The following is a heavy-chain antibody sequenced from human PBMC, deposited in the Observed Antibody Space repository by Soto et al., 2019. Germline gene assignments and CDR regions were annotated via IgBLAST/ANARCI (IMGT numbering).Heavy chain of an antibody. Sequence: PGGSLRLSCAASGFRFSSYGMHWVRQAPGKGLEWVAFVSSDGNNKYYADSVKGRFTISRDNSKSMMFLQVDSLRVDDTAIYYCAKDRVIQLLPIWPDPWGQGTLVTVSS. CDR2: VSSDGNNK. CDR1: GFRFSSYG. CDR3: AKDRVIQLLPIWPDP. D-gene: IGHD2-2*01. V-gene: IGHV3-30*18. J-gene: IGHJ5*02.